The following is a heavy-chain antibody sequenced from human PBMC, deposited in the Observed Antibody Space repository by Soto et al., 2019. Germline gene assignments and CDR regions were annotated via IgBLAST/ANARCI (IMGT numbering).Heavy chain of an antibody. CDR2: IYPGDSDT. D-gene: IGHD6-13*01. CDR3: ARTDTQGIAAHQSDPVYYYYYMDV. CDR1: GYSFTSYW. V-gene: IGHV5-51*01. J-gene: IGHJ6*03. Sequence: PGESLKISCKGSGYSFTSYWIGWVRQMPGKGLEWMGIIYPGDSDTRYSPSFQGQVTISADKSISTAYLQWSSLKASDTAMYYCARTDTQGIAAHQSDPVYYYYYMDVWGKGTTVTVSS.